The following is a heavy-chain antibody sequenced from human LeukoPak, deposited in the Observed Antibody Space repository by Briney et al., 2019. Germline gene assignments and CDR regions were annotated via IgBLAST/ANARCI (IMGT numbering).Heavy chain of an antibody. Sequence: SETLSLTCTVSGGSISSSSYYWGWIRQPPGKGLEWIGSIYYSGSTYYNPSLKSRVTISVDTSKNQFSLKLSSVTAADTAVYYCARGPRITIFGVGRNRGLDPWGQGTLVTVSS. D-gene: IGHD3-3*01. CDR3: ARGPRITIFGVGRNRGLDP. CDR1: GGSISSSSYY. CDR2: IYYSGST. J-gene: IGHJ5*02. V-gene: IGHV4-39*01.